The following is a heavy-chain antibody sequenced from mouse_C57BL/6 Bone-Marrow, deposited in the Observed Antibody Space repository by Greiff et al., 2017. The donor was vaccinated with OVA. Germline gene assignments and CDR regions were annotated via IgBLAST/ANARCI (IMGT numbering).Heavy chain of an antibody. CDR3: ARRLNSDYFDY. D-gene: IGHD3-2*02. J-gene: IGHJ2*01. Sequence: EVQLQQSGPELVKPGASVKISCKASGYTFTDYYMNWVKQSHGKSLEWIGDINPNTGGTSYNQKFKGKATLTVDKSSSTAYMELRSLTSEDSAVYYCARRLNSDYFDYWGQDTTLTVSS. CDR1: GYTFTDYY. V-gene: IGHV1-26*01. CDR2: INPNTGGT.